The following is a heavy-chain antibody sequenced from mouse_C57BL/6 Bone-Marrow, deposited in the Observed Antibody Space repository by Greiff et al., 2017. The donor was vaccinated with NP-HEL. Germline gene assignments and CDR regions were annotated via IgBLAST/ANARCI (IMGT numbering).Heavy chain of an antibody. D-gene: IGHD1-1*01. Sequence: DVQLVESGGGLVKPGGSLKLSCAASGFTFSSYAMSWVRQTPEKRLEWVATISDGGSYTYYPDNVKGRFTISRDNAKNNLYLQMSHLKSEDTAMYYCARRVLLMDYWGQGTSVTVSS. CDR2: ISDGGSYT. V-gene: IGHV5-4*03. CDR3: ARRVLLMDY. CDR1: GFTFSSYA. J-gene: IGHJ4*01.